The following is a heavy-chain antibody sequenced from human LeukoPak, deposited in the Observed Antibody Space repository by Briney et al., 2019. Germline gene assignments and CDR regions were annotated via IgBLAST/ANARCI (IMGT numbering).Heavy chain of an antibody. CDR1: GFTFSSYA. V-gene: IGHV3-9*01. CDR2: ISWNSGSI. CDR3: AKEIAAGWFDP. Sequence: GRSLRLSCAASGFTFSSYAMHWVRQAPGKGLEWVSGISWNSGSIGYADSVKGRFTISRDNAKNSLYLQMNSLRADDTALYYCAKEIAAGWFDPWGQGTLVTVSS. J-gene: IGHJ5*02. D-gene: IGHD6-19*01.